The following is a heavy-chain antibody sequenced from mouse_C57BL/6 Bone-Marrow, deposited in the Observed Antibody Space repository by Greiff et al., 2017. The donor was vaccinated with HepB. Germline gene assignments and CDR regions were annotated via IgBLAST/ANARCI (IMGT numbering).Heavy chain of an antibody. CDR3: ARYGVAPYAMDY. CDR1: GYAFTNYL. J-gene: IGHJ4*01. CDR2: INPGSGGT. Sequence: VKLKESGAELVRPGTSVKVSCKASGYAFTNYLIEWVKQRPGQGLEWIGVINPGSGGTNYNEKFKGKATLTADKSSSTAYMQLSSLTSEDSAVYFCARYGVAPYAMDYWGQGTSVTVSS. D-gene: IGHD1-1*02. V-gene: IGHV1-54*01.